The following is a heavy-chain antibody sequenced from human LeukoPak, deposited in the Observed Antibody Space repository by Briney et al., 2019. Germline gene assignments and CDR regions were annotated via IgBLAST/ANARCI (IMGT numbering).Heavy chain of an antibody. Sequence: TASETLSLTCTVSGDSINGYYWSWVRQPAGQGLEWIGRISTSGSTDYNPSLKSRVTMSIDTSKNQFSLKLNSVTAADTAVYYCARGDWYFDLWGRGPLVTVSS. CDR3: ARGDWYFDL. CDR2: ISTSGST. V-gene: IGHV4-4*07. CDR1: GDSINGYY. J-gene: IGHJ2*01.